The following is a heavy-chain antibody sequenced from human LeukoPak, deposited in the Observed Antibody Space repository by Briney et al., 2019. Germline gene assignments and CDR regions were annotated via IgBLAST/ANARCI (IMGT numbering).Heavy chain of an antibody. CDR3: AREAGVSIQLWSKTDDAFDI. CDR2: IYYSGST. CDR1: GVSINSYY. Sequence: PSETLSLTCTVSGVSINSYYWSWIRQPPGKGLEWIGYIYYSGSTNYNPSLKSRVTISVDTSKNQFSLKLSSVTAADTAVYYCAREAGVSIQLWSKTDDAFDIWGQGTMVTVSS. V-gene: IGHV4-59*01. J-gene: IGHJ3*02. D-gene: IGHD5-18*01.